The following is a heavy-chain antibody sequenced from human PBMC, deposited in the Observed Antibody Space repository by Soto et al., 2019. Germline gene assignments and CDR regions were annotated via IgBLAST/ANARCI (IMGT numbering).Heavy chain of an antibody. CDR1: GSTFSSYT. D-gene: IGHD2-21*02. Sequence: QVQLVQSGAEVKKPGSSVKVSCQASGSTFSSYTVSWVRQAPGQGLEWMGRIIPVLGVTNYAQKFKGRVTITADKSKTTVYMELSSLRSGDTAVYYCARRRYCGADCYSKYYYGMDVWGQGTTVSVSS. V-gene: IGHV1-69*02. CDR2: IIPVLGVT. J-gene: IGHJ6*02. CDR3: ARRRYCGADCYSKYYYGMDV.